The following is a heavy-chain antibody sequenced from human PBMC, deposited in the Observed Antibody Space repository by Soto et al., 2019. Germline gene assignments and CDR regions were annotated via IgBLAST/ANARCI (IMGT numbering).Heavy chain of an antibody. Sequence: EVQLVESGGGLVQPGGSLKLACLASGFPLSDSAIHWVRKASGKGLEWVGRIRSKTNNYATTYGAPVRGRFTLSSDDSKNTAYLQMNNLEREDAAVYDCTRHAGCKVEPAFYYYVVDVWGKGTIVSVLS. CDR2: IRSKTNNYAT. V-gene: IGHV3-73*01. D-gene: IGHD3-10*02. J-gene: IGHJ6*04. CDR1: GFPLSDSA. CDR3: TRHAGCKVEPAFYYYVVDV.